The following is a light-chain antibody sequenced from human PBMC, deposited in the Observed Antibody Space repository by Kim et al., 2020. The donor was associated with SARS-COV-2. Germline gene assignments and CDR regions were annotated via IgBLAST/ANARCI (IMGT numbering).Light chain of an antibody. CDR2: YDR. CDR3: QMWVTDTDNYV. CDR1: SIGGHS. V-gene: IGLV3-21*01. J-gene: IGLJ1*01. Sequence: APGQTARISCGGNSIGGHSVHGYQHKPGQAPVLVMYYDRDRPSGIPERFSGSKSASTATLTISRGEAGDEADYYCQMWVTDTDNYVFGTGTKVTVL.